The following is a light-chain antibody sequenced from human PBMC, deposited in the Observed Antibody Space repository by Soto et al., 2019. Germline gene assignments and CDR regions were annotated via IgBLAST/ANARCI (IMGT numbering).Light chain of an antibody. J-gene: IGKJ1*01. CDR2: AAS. V-gene: IGKV1-8*01. CDR3: QQYYSYPPT. Sequence: AIRMTQSPPSFSASTGDRVTITCRASQGISSYLAWYQQKPGKAPKLLIYAASTLQSGVPSRFSGSGSGTDFTLTISCLQSEDFATYYCQQYYSYPPTFGQGTTVDIK. CDR1: QGISSY.